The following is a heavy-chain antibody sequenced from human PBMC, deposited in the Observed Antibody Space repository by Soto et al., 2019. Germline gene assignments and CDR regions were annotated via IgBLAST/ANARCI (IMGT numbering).Heavy chain of an antibody. V-gene: IGHV4-61*01. CDR3: ARGGHCCGDCYDGYNYYYGRGV. D-gene: IGHD2-21*02. CDR2: MYCSGST. Sequence: LSLTCTVSGGSVSSGRNYWNWIRQPPGKGLEWIGYMYCSGSTNYNPSLKSRVTISVDTSKNQFSLRLTSVTAADTAVYYFARGGHCCGDCYDGYNYYYGRGVWGQGTMVTVSS. CDR1: GGSVSSGRNY. J-gene: IGHJ6*02.